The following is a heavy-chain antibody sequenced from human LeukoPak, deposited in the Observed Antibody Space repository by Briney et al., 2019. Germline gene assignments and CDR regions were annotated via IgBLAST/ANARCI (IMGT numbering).Heavy chain of an antibody. CDR2: KSGIA. J-gene: IGHJ4*02. CDR3: ARASVEHSIVAGDYFDY. D-gene: IGHD2-15*01. Sequence: SETLSLTCAVSGYSINNAHYWAWIRQPPGKGLEWIGNKSGIASYNPSLKSRVTISLDTSRNHFSLNLRSVTAADTAVYFCARASVEHSIVAGDYFDYWGQGTLVTVSS. CDR1: GYSINNAHY. V-gene: IGHV4-38-2*01.